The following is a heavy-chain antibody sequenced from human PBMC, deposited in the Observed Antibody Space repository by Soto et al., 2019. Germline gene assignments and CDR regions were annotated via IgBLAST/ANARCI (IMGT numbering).Heavy chain of an antibody. Sequence: ASVKVSCKASGYTFTSYYMHWVRQAPGQGLEWMGIINPSGGSTSYAQKFQSRVTMTRDTSTSTVYMELSSLRSEDTAVYYCARVDKLGQWLVLYYFDYWGQGTLVTVSS. V-gene: IGHV1-46*03. CDR2: INPSGGST. CDR3: ARVDKLGQWLVLYYFDY. D-gene: IGHD6-19*01. CDR1: GYTFTSYY. J-gene: IGHJ4*02.